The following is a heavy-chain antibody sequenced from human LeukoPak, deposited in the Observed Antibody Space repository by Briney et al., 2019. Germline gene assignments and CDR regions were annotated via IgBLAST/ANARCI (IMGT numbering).Heavy chain of an antibody. CDR2: IYYSGST. J-gene: IGHJ6*03. V-gene: IGHV4-39*07. CDR1: GGSLSSSSYY. D-gene: IGHD3-9*01. Sequence: SETLSLTCTVSGGSLSSSSYYWGWIRQPPGKGLEGLGSIYYSGSTYYNPTLTSRLTISADTSKNQFSLKLSSVTAADTAVYYCARAVGSRRYIDWRSYYYYMDVWGKGTTVTVSS. CDR3: ARAVGSRRYIDWRSYYYYMDV.